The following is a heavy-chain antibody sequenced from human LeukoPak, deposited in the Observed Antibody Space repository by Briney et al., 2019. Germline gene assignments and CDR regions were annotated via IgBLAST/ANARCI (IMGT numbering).Heavy chain of an antibody. CDR1: GGSISSYY. V-gene: IGHV4-59*01. Sequence: PSETLSLTCTVSGGSISSYYWSWIRQPPGKGLEWIGYIYYSGSTNYNPSLKSRVTISVDTSKNQFSLKLSSVTAADTAVYYCAGTIRQLVRTCAFDIWGQGTMVTVSS. CDR2: IYYSGST. CDR3: AGTIRQLVRTCAFDI. D-gene: IGHD6-6*01. J-gene: IGHJ3*02.